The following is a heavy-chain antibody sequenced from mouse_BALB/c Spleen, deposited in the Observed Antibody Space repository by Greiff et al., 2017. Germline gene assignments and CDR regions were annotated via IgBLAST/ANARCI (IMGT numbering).Heavy chain of an antibody. J-gene: IGHJ2*01. V-gene: IGHV5-6-2*01. Sequence: EVQLQESGGGLVKLGGSLKLSCAASGFTFSSYYMSWVRQTPEKRLELVAAINSNGGSTYYPDTVKGRFTISRDNAKNTLYLQMSSLKSEDTALYYCARGIYYYPDYWGQGTTLTVSS. CDR1: GFTFSSYY. CDR2: INSNGGST. D-gene: IGHD1-1*01. CDR3: ARGIYYYPDY.